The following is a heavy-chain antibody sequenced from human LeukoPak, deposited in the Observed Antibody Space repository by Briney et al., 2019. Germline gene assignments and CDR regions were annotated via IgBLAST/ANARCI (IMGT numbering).Heavy chain of an antibody. CDR1: GFTFSNAW. D-gene: IGHD6-13*01. J-gene: IGHJ4*02. V-gene: IGHV3-15*01. CDR3: TTDFQQLFDY. Sequence: GGSLRLSCAASGFTFSNAWMSWVRQALGKGLEWVGRIKSKTDGGTTDYAAPVKGGFTISRDDPKNTLYLQMNSLKTEDTAVYYCTTDFQQLFDYWGQGTLVTVSS. CDR2: IKSKTDGGTT.